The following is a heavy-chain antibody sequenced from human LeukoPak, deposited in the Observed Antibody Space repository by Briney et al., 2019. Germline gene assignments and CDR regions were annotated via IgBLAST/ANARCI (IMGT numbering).Heavy chain of an antibody. CDR1: GFTFSSYA. Sequence: GGSLRLSCAASGFTFSSYAMSWVRQAPGKGLEWVSAISGSGGSTYYADSVKGRFTISRDNSKNTLYLQMNSLRAEDTAVYYCAKEEGIVVVPAAILVHYGMDVWGQGTTVTVSS. D-gene: IGHD2-2*02. J-gene: IGHJ6*02. CDR3: AKEEGIVVVPAAILVHYGMDV. V-gene: IGHV3-23*01. CDR2: ISGSGGST.